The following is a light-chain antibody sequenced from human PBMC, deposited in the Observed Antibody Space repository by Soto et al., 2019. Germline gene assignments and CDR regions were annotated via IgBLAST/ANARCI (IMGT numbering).Light chain of an antibody. Sequence: EIVLTQSPATLSLSPGERASLSCRASQSVSSYLAWYQQKPGQAPRLLIYDASDRATGIPARFSGSGSGTDFTLTISSLEPEDFAVYYCQQRSSWPLTFGGGTRVEFK. J-gene: IGKJ4*01. CDR3: QQRSSWPLT. V-gene: IGKV3-11*01. CDR2: DAS. CDR1: QSVSSY.